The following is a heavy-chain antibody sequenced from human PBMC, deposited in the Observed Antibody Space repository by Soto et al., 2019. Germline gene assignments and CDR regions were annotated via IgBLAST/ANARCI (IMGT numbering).Heavy chain of an antibody. Sequence: GSLRLSCTASGFTYSTYDMSWVRQAPGKGLEWVSSISGTGGSTYYADSVRGRFTISRDNSKNTLYLQMNSLRAEDTAVYYCAFYGNYWGQGTLVTVSS. CDR2: ISGTGGST. CDR1: GFTYSTYD. V-gene: IGHV3-23*01. D-gene: IGHD3-16*01. J-gene: IGHJ4*02. CDR3: AFYGNY.